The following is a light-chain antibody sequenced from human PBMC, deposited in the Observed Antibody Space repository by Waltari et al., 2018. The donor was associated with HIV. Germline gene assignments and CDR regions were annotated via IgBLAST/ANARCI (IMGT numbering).Light chain of an antibody. CDR1: KLGDKY. CDR2: QDS. CDR3: QAWDSSTVV. V-gene: IGLV3-1*01. J-gene: IGLJ2*01. Sequence: SYEVTQPPSVSVSPGQTASITCSGDKLGDKYACWYQQRPGQSPVLVIYQDSKRPSAIPEQFSGSNSGNTATLTISGTQAMDEADYYCQAWDSSTVVFGGGTKLTVL.